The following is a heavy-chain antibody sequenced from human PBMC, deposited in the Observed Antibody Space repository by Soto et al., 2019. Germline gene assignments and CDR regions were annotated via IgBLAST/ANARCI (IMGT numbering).Heavy chain of an antibody. Sequence: GGSLRLSCAASGFTFSSYGMHWVRQAPGKGLEWVAVISYDGSNKYYADSVKGRFTISRDNSKNTLYLQMNSLRAEDTAVYYCAKIVGYSKAVAGYFDYWGQGTLVTV. CDR2: ISYDGSNK. J-gene: IGHJ4*02. CDR3: AKIVGYSKAVAGYFDY. CDR1: GFTFSSYG. V-gene: IGHV3-30*18. D-gene: IGHD6-19*01.